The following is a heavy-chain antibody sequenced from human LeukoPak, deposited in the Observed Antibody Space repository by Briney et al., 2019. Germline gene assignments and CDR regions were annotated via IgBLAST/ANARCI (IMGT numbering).Heavy chain of an antibody. Sequence: ASVKVSCKASGYIFTSYGITWVRQAPGQGLEWMGWISAFNGVTRYAQRLQDRVTMSTDTSTNTAYMDLRSLRSDDTAVYYCAREHDNKVRYYNGMDVWGQGTTVTVSS. J-gene: IGHJ6*02. CDR2: ISAFNGVT. CDR1: GYIFTSYG. D-gene: IGHD3-22*01. V-gene: IGHV1-18*01. CDR3: AREHDNKVRYYNGMDV.